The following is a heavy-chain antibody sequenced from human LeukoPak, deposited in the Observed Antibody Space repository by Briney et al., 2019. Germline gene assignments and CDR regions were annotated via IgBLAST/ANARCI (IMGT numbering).Heavy chain of an antibody. J-gene: IGHJ4*02. D-gene: IGHD4-17*01. CDR2: ISGSGGST. CDR3: AKAPPTVTTPRLKTHYFDY. CDR1: GFTFSSYA. Sequence: GGSLRLSCAASGFTFSSYAMSWVRQAPGKGLEWVSAISGSGGSTYYADSVKGRFTISRDNSKNTLYLQMNSLRAEDTAVYYCAKAPPTVTTPRLKTHYFDYWGQGTLATVSS. V-gene: IGHV3-23*01.